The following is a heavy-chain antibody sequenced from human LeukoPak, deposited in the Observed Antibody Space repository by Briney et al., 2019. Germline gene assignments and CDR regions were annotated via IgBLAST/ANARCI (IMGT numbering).Heavy chain of an antibody. CDR1: GGSFSGYY. Sequence: PSETLSLTCAVYGGSFSGYYWSWIRQPPGKGLEWIGEINHSGSTNYNPSLRSRVTISVDTSKNQFSLKLSSVTAAGTAVYYCARDKERDYYYGMDVWGQGTTVTVSS. V-gene: IGHV4-34*01. CDR2: INHSGST. CDR3: ARDKERDYYYGMDV. J-gene: IGHJ6*02. D-gene: IGHD5-24*01.